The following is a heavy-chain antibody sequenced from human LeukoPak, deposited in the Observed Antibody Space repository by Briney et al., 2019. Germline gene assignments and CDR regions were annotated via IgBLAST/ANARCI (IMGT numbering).Heavy chain of an antibody. V-gene: IGHV1-2*02. CDR1: GYTFTGYY. D-gene: IGHD2-15*01. CDR3: ARDVVGRGYCSGGTCFPDYYGMDV. Sequence: ASVRVSCKASGYTFTGYYMHWVRQAPGQGLEWMGWINPISGGTNYAQKFQGRVTMTRDTSISTAYMELSRLRSDDTAVYYCARDVVGRGYCSGGTCFPDYYGMDVWGQGTTVTVSS. J-gene: IGHJ6*02. CDR2: INPISGGT.